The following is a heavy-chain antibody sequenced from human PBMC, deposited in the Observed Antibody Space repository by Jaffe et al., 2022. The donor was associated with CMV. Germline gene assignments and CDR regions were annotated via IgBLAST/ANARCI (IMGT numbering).Heavy chain of an antibody. D-gene: IGHD2-15*01. CDR2: ISTSGGAT. V-gene: IGHV3-23*01. CDR1: GFTFRNYD. CDR3: ARMEVVVPGFPPLFDY. Sequence: EVQLFESGGGLVQPGGSLRLSCAAFGFTFRNYDMSWVRQAPGKGLEWVSAISTSGGATEHTDSVKGRFTISRDNSKNTLHLHMSSLRAEDTAVYYCARMEVVVPGFPPLFDYWAQGILVTVSS. J-gene: IGHJ4*02.